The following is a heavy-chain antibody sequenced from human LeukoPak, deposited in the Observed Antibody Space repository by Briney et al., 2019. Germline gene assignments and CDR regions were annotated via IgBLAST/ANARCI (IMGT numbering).Heavy chain of an antibody. CDR3: VASSSWNNAYYYGMDV. D-gene: IGHD6-13*01. CDR1: GFTFSSYA. V-gene: IGHV3-30*04. Sequence: GRSLRLSCAASGFTFSSYAMHWVRQAPGKGLEWVAVISYDGSSKYYADSVKGRFTISRDNSKNTLYLQMNSLRAEDTAVYYCVASSSWNNAYYYGMDVWGQGTTVTVSS. J-gene: IGHJ6*02. CDR2: ISYDGSSK.